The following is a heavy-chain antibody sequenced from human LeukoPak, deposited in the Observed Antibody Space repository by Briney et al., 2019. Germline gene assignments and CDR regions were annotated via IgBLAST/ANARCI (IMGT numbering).Heavy chain of an antibody. CDR2: IYYSGST. D-gene: IGHD6-13*01. CDR3: ARGKAAAASTPPFDP. J-gene: IGHJ5*02. CDR1: GGSINYYH. V-gene: IGHV4-59*01. Sequence: SETLSLTCTVSGGSINYYHWNWIRQPPGKGLEWIGHIYYSGSTNYNSSLKSRVTISVDTSRNQFSLKLSSLTAADTAVYYCARGKAAAASTPPFDPWGQGTLVTVSS.